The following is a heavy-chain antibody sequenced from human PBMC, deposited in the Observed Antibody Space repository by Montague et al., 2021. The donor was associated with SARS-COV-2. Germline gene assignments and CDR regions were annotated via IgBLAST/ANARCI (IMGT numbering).Heavy chain of an antibody. CDR3: SRTEYNWNDWFDP. CDR1: GGSISSYY. V-gene: IGHV4-59*13. CDR2: IFHSGIT. Sequence: SETLSLTCSVSGGSISSYYWSWIRQSPGKGLEWMGYIFHSGITDYNPSLKSRVTITVDMSKNQFSLQLNSVTAADSAAYFCSRTEYNWNDWFDPWGQGTLVTVSS. D-gene: IGHD1-20*01. J-gene: IGHJ5*02.